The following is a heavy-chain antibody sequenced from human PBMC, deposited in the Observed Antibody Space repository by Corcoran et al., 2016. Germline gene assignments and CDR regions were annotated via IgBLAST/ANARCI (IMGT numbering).Heavy chain of an antibody. CDR2: IWHDGSNS. CDR3: ARWGKSSDYTPYYYGMDV. Sequence: QVQLVESGGGVVQPGRSLRLSCVGSGFDFSYYGMHWVRQAPGKGLEWVAVIWHDGSNSFYADSVKGRFTISRDNSKNTLYVQIDSLRDEDTAVYYCARWGKSSDYTPYYYGMDVWGQGATVTVSS. V-gene: IGHV3-33*03. CDR1: GFDFSYYG. J-gene: IGHJ6*02. D-gene: IGHD4-17*01.